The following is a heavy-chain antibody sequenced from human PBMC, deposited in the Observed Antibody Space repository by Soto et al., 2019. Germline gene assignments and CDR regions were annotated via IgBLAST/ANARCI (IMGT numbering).Heavy chain of an antibody. CDR1: GFTFSNAW. J-gene: IGHJ4*02. CDR2: INSKTDGGTT. CDR3: TTEFSGRGDY. Sequence: EVQLVESGGGLVQPGGSLRLSCAASGFTFSNAWMNWVRQAPGKGLGWVGRINSKTDGGTTDYAAPVKGRFTISRDDSKNTLYLQMNSLKTEDTAVYYCTTEFSGRGDYWCQGPLVTVSS. V-gene: IGHV3-15*07. D-gene: IGHD1-26*01.